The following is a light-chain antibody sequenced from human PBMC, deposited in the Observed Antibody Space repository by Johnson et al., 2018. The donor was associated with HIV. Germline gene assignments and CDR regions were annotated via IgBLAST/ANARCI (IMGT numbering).Light chain of an antibody. J-gene: IGLJ1*01. CDR1: SSNIGNNY. V-gene: IGLV1-51*01. CDR2: DNG. CDR3: GTWASSLRTGF. Sequence: QPVLTQPPSVSAAPGQKVTISCSGSSSNIGNNYVSWYQQVPGAAPKLLIYDNGKRPSGIPDRFSGSKSGTSATLGITGLQTGDEADYYCGTWASSLRTGFFGTGTKVTVL.